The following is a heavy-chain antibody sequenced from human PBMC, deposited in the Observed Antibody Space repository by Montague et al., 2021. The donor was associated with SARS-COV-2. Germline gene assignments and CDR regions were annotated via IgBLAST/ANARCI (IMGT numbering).Heavy chain of an antibody. V-gene: IGHV1-24*01. J-gene: IGHJ4*02. D-gene: IGHD5-24*01. CDR2: FDPEDGET. CDR1: GYSLTEIS. CDR3: AASRWLTVSDY. Sequence: SVKVSCKVSGYSLTEISMNWVRQAPGKGLEWMGSFDPEDGETIYAPQFQGRVTMTEDTSTDTAFMAVSGLRSDDTAVYYCAASRWLTVSDYWGQGTLVTVSS.